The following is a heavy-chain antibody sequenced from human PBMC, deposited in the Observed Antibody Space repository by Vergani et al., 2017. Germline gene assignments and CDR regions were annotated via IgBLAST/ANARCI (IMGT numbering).Heavy chain of an antibody. CDR2: INPKDGLT. V-gene: IGHV1-2*02. D-gene: IGHD3-16*01. J-gene: IGHJ4*02. CDR3: TSFPTETSEYYDSTGYYHRFFEK. CDR1: GYTFTGYY. Sequence: QVQLVQSGAEVKRPGASVKVSCKASGYTFTGYYLHWVRLAPGQGLEWMGWINPKDGLTKYARRFQGRVSLTRDTSITTAFMELSSLRSDDTDMYYCTSFPTETSEYYDSTGYYHRFFEKWGQGTLVTVSS.